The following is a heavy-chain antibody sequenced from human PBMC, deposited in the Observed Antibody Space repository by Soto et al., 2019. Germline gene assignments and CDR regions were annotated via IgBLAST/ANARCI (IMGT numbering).Heavy chain of an antibody. J-gene: IGHJ3*02. CDR3: ARALQGRPLRAFDI. CDR1: GFTFSSYS. V-gene: IGHV3-21*01. D-gene: IGHD1-26*01. Sequence: EVQLVESGGGLVKPGGSLRLSCAASGFTFSSYSMNWVRQAPGKGLEWVSSISSSSSYIYYADSVKGRFTISRDNAKNSLYLQMNSLSAEDTAVYYCARALQGRPLRAFDIWGQGTMVTVSS. CDR2: ISSSSSYI.